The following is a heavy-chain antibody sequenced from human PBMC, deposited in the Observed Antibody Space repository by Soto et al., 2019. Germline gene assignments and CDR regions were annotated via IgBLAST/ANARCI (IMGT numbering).Heavy chain of an antibody. D-gene: IGHD2-21*01. CDR2: MSDDGSI. V-gene: IGHV4-59*01. CDR3: VGLQNNYGGKGT. Sequence: SETLSLTCNVSGGSIYTYYWNWVRQSPAKGLEWIGYMSDDGSIRYNPSLKSRLTISTDTSKSQFSLKLTSVTAADTAVYYCVGLQNNYGGKGTWGQGSLVTVS. CDR1: GGSIYTYY. J-gene: IGHJ5*02.